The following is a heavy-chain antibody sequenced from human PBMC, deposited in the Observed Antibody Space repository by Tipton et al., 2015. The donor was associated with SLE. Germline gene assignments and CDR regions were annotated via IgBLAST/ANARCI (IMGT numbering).Heavy chain of an antibody. J-gene: IGHJ4*02. CDR2: TYYSGNT. CDR3: ATPSQWLVRGYFDT. V-gene: IGHV4-39*01. CDR1: GGSISSSDSY. Sequence: TLSLTCTVSGGSISSSDSYWGWLRQPPGEGLERIGSTYYSGNTYYNPSLKSRVTMSLDTSKNHFSLKLTSLTAADTAVYYCATPSQWLVRGYFDTWGQGTQVTVSS. D-gene: IGHD6-19*01.